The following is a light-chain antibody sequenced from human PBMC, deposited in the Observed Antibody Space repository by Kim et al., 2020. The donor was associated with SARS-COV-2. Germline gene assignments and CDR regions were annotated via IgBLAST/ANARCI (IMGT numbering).Light chain of an antibody. J-gene: IGKJ4*01. CDR2: DAS. CDR1: QSDGTY. Sequence: LCQGEGDTLSCRASQSDGTYLAWYQQKPGQAPRLLIYDASNRFTGIPARFSGGGSGTDFTLTISSLEPEDFAVYYCQQRGNWPLTFGGGTKVDIK. V-gene: IGKV3-11*01. CDR3: QQRGNWPLT.